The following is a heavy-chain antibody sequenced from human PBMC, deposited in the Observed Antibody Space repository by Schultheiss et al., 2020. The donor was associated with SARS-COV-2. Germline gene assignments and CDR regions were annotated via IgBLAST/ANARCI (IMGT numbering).Heavy chain of an antibody. J-gene: IGHJ4*02. V-gene: IGHV4-59*06. CDR2: IYYSGST. Sequence: SETLSLTCAVYGGSFSGYYWSWIRQPAGKGLEWIGYIYYSGSTYYNPSLKSRVTISVDTSKNQFSLKLSSVTAADTAVYYCARGLGVVTPLLDYWGQGTLVTVSS. D-gene: IGHD4-23*01. CDR3: ARGLGVVTPLLDY. CDR1: GGSFSGYY.